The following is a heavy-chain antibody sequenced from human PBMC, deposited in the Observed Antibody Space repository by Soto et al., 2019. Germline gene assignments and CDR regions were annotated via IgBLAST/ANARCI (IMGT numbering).Heavy chain of an antibody. CDR1: GGSISSSSYY. Sequence: SETLSLTCTVSGGSISSSSYYWGWIRQPPGKGLEWIGSIYYSGSTYYNPSLKSRVTISVDTSKNQFSLKLSSVTAADTAVYYCARTWRQLSLGGRDPRLDVWGQGTTVTVSS. V-gene: IGHV4-39*01. J-gene: IGHJ6*02. CDR2: IYYSGST. D-gene: IGHD5-18*01. CDR3: ARTWRQLSLGGRDPRLDV.